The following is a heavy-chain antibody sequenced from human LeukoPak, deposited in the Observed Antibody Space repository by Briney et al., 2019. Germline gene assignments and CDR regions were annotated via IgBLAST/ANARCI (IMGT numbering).Heavy chain of an antibody. V-gene: IGHV3-30*03. Sequence: GGSLRLSCAASGFTFSTYGMHWVRQAPGKGLEWVAVISYDGSNKYYADSVKGRFTISRDNSKNTLYLQMNSLRAEDTAVYYCARRAGAYSHPYDYWGQGTLVTVSS. CDR1: GFTFSTYG. CDR3: ARRAGAYSHPYDY. CDR2: ISYDGSNK. D-gene: IGHD4/OR15-4a*01. J-gene: IGHJ4*02.